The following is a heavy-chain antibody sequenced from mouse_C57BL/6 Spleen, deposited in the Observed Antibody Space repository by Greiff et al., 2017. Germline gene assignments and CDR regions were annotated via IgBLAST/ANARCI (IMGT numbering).Heavy chain of an antibody. CDR1: GYTFTSYW. CDR2: IDPSDSYT. Sequence: VQLQQPGAELVMPGASVKLSCKASGYTFTSYWMHWVQQRPGKGLEWIGEIDPSDSYTNYNQKFKGKSTLTVDKSSSTAYMQLSSLTSEESAVYYCARFPRDYWGQGTTLTVAS. CDR3: ARFPRDY. J-gene: IGHJ2*01. V-gene: IGHV1-69*01.